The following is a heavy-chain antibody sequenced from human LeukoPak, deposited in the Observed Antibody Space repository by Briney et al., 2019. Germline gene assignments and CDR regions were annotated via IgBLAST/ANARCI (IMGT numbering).Heavy chain of an antibody. CDR2: INHSGST. D-gene: IGHD4-23*01. V-gene: IGHV4-34*01. Sequence: PSETLSLTCAVYGGSFSGYYWSWIRQPPGKGLEWIGEINHSGSTNYNPSLKSRVTISVDTSKNQFSLKLSSVTAADTAVYYCAREAYGGNFFDYWGQGTLVTVSS. CDR1: GGSFSGYY. J-gene: IGHJ4*02. CDR3: AREAYGGNFFDY.